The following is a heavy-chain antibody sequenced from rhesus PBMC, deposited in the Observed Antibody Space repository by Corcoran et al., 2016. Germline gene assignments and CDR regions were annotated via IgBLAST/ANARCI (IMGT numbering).Heavy chain of an antibody. CDR3: ARDLDGSSLDY. CDR2: SYGSVSSI. D-gene: IGHD4-29*01. Sequence: QLQLQESGPGLVEPSETLSVACAVAGGPINSSYWRWIRQAPGTGREWIGYSYGSVSSINYNPYRKSRVTLSVDTSKNQLSLKLSSVTTADTAVYYCARDLDGSSLDYWGQGVPVTVSS. V-gene: IGHV4-169*02. J-gene: IGHJ4*01. CDR1: GGPINSSY.